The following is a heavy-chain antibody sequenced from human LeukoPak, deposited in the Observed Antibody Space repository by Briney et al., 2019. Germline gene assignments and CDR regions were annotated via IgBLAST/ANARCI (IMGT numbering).Heavy chain of an antibody. CDR3: ARRGFDY. V-gene: IGHV1-2*02. CDR2: INPNSGGT. J-gene: IGHJ4*02. Sequence: ASVKVSCKASGYTFTGYYMHWVRQAPGQGLEWMGWINPNSGGTNYAQKFQGRVTMTRDMSTSTVYMELSSLRSEDTAVYYCARRGFDYWGQGTLVTVSS. CDR1: GYTFTGYY.